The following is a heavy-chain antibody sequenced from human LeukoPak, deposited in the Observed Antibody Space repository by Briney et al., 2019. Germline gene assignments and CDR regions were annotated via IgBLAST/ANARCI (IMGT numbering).Heavy chain of an antibody. CDR3: AKTFSGWNHYFDY. D-gene: IGHD6-25*01. J-gene: IGHJ4*02. V-gene: IGHV3-23*01. CDR2: ISGSGGST. Sequence: GGSLRLSCAASGFTFSSYAMSWVRQAPAKGLEWVSAISGSGGSTYYADSVKGRFTISRDNSKNTLYLQMNSLRAEDTAVYYCAKTFSGWNHYFDYWGQGTLVTVSS. CDR1: GFTFSSYA.